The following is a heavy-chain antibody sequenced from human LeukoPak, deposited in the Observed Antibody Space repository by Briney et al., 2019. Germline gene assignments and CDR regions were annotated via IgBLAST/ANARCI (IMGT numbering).Heavy chain of an antibody. CDR1: GFTFSSYG. Sequence: GGSLRLSCAASGFTFSSYGMHWVRQAPGKGLEWVAVISYDGSNKYYADSVKGRSTISRDNSKNTLYLQMNSLRAEDTAVYYCAKGGSSTSWIDDYWGQGTLVTVSS. V-gene: IGHV3-30*18. J-gene: IGHJ4*02. D-gene: IGHD2-2*01. CDR2: ISYDGSNK. CDR3: AKGGSSTSWIDDY.